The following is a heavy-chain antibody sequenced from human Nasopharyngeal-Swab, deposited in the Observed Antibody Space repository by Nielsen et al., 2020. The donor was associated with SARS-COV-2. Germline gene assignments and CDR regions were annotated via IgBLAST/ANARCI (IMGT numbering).Heavy chain of an antibody. V-gene: IGHV3-30-3*01. Sequence: GGSLRLSCAASGFSFSTYTMHWVRQAPGKGLEWVAVIAYDGSYNYYADSVKGRFTISRDNSKNTLYVQMNSLRAEDTAVYYCAREVGWSSWNYFDCWGQGALVTVSS. CDR2: IAYDGSYN. J-gene: IGHJ4*02. CDR1: GFSFSTYT. CDR3: AREVGWSSWNYFDC. D-gene: IGHD3-10*01.